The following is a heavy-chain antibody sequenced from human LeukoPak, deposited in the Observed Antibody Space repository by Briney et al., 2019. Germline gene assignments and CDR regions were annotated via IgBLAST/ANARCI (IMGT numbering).Heavy chain of an antibody. D-gene: IGHD3/OR15-3a*01. CDR3: ARHRTGWSSGDAFDI. CDR1: GGSISSYY. CDR2: IYTSGST. Sequence: KPSETLSFTCTVSGGSISSYYWSWIRQPAGKGLEWIGRIYTSGSTNYNPSLKSRVTMSVDTSKNQFSLKLSSVTAADTAVYYCARHRTGWSSGDAFDIWGQGTMVTVSS. V-gene: IGHV4-4*07. J-gene: IGHJ3*02.